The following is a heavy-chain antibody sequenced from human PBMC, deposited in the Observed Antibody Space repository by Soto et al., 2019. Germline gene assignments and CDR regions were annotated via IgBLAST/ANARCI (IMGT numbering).Heavy chain of an antibody. CDR2: IKTDGSET. CDR3: TSDRYPRFYHGSGSYPYY. Sequence: GGSLRLSCPPSGFTFSSLWMSWVRQAPENLLEWVGNIKTDGSETHYVESVKGRFTISRDKLKTSLFMQMNSLRVEDTAVYFCTSDRYPRFYHGSGSYPYYWGQGTPVTAPQ. D-gene: IGHD3-10*01. CDR1: GFTFSSLW. V-gene: IGHV3-7*03. J-gene: IGHJ4*02.